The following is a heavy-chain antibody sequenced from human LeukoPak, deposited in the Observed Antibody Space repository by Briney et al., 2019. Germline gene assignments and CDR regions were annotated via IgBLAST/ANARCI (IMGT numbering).Heavy chain of an antibody. CDR2: IYYSGST. J-gene: IGHJ6*04. Sequence: PSETLSLTCTVSGGSISSGGYYWSWIRQHPGKGLEWIGYIYYSGSTYYHPSLKSRVTISVDTSKNQFSLKLSSVTAADTAVYYCARYCSSTSCTYYYYGMDVWGKGTTVTVSS. CDR1: GGSISSGGYY. D-gene: IGHD2-2*01. CDR3: ARYCSSTSCTYYYYGMDV. V-gene: IGHV4-31*03.